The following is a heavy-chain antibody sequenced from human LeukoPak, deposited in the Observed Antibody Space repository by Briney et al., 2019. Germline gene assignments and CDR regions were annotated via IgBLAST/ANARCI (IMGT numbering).Heavy chain of an antibody. CDR3: ASHFCSSSTCYTNYFDY. Sequence: GGSLRLSCAASGFTFSSYAMSWVRQAPGKGLEWVSAISTSGGSIHYADSVKGRFTISRDNSRNTLYLQMNSLRAEDTALYYCASHFCSSSTCYTNYFDYWGQGTLVTVSS. D-gene: IGHD2-2*02. CDR2: ISTSGGSI. CDR1: GFTFSSYA. V-gene: IGHV3-23*01. J-gene: IGHJ4*02.